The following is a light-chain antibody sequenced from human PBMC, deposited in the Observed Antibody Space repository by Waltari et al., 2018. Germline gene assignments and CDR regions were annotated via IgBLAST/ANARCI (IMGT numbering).Light chain of an antibody. CDR1: QAISNF. V-gene: IGKV1-27*01. CDR3: QKYDSAPRT. Sequence: DIHMTQSPSSLSASVGYLVTITCRSSQAISNFLAWYQHKPGKVPNLLIYAASTLQSGVPSRFSGSRSGTEFTLTISSLQPEDVATYYCQKYDSAPRTFGQGTKVEIK. J-gene: IGKJ1*01. CDR2: AAS.